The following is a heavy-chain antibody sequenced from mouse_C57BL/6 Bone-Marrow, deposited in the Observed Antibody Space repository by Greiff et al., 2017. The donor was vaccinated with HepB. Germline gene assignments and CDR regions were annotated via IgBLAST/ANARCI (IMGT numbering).Heavy chain of an antibody. CDR2: ISYDGSN. CDR3: ASKGASGAMDY. J-gene: IGHJ4*01. CDR1: GYSITSGYY. V-gene: IGHV3-6*01. Sequence: ESGPGLVKPSQSLSLPCSVTGYSITSGYYWNWIRQFPGNKLEWMGYISYDGSNNYNPSLKNRISITRDTSKNQFFLKLNSVTTEDTATYYGASKGASGAMDYWGQGTSVTVSS. D-gene: IGHD3-1*01.